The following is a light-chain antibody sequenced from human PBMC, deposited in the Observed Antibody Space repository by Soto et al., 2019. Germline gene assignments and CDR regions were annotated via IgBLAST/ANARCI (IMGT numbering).Light chain of an antibody. J-gene: IGKJ1*01. CDR3: QHYNSYSEA. CDR2: AAS. CDR1: QNININ. V-gene: IGKV1-39*01. Sequence: DIQMTQSPSSLSASVGDRVTITCRASQNININLNWYQQKPGKAPKLLIYAASSLQSGVPSRFSGSGSGTDFTLTISCLQSEDFATYYCQHYNSYSEAFGQGTKVDIK.